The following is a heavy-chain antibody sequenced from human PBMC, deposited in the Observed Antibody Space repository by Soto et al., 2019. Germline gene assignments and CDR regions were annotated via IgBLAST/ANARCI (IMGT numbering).Heavy chain of an antibody. J-gene: IGHJ5*02. CDR2: IYHTGNK. Sequence: PSETLSLTCAVSGYSIISGYYCGGIGQPPWKGLEWIGSIYHTGNKDYNPSLESRVTMSVDTSKNQFSLKLSSVTPTDTAVYYCARRSSSSLGSLFDPWGRGILVTVSS. CDR3: ARRSSSSLGSLFDP. D-gene: IGHD6-6*01. V-gene: IGHV4-38-2*01. CDR1: GYSIISGYY.